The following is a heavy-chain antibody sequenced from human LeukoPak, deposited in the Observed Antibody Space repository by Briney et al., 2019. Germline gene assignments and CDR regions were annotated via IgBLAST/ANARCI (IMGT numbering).Heavy chain of an antibody. Sequence: ASVKVSCKASGYTFTGHYIHWVRQAPGQGLEWMGWINPNSGGTKYAQKFQGRVTMTRDTSISTAYMELSKLRSDDTAVYSCARDYGFYSGLYFFDYWGQGTLVTVSS. CDR3: ARDYGFYSGLYFFDY. CDR2: INPNSGGT. D-gene: IGHD1-26*01. J-gene: IGHJ4*02. CDR1: GYTFTGHY. V-gene: IGHV1-2*02.